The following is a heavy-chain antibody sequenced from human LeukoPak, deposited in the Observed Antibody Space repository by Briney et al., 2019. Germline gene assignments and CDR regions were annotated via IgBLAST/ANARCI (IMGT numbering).Heavy chain of an antibody. D-gene: IGHD3-9*01. CDR1: GYTFTGYY. CDR3: AKLVWQYQLVNPNDWLLWFDY. V-gene: IGHV1-2*02. Sequence: ASVKVSCKASGYTFTGYYMHWVRQAPGQGLEWMGWINPNSGGTNYAQKFQGRVTMTRDTSISTAYMELSRLRSDDTAVYYCAKLVWQYQLVNPNDWLLWFDYWGQGTLVTVSS. CDR2: INPNSGGT. J-gene: IGHJ4*02.